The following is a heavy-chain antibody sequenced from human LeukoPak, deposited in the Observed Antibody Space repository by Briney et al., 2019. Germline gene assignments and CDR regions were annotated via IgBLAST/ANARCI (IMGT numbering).Heavy chain of an antibody. D-gene: IGHD2-15*01. Sequence: NAGGALHISCHGSRSHFTSYWIGWVRQLPGKGLEGMGLIYPGDSDTRYSPSFQGQVTISADKSISTAYLQLSSLKASDTAMYYCARQYCSGGSCYSDYWGQGTLVPVSS. CDR1: RSHFTSYW. J-gene: IGHJ4*02. CDR2: IYPGDSDT. V-gene: IGHV5-51*01. CDR3: ARQYCSGGSCYSDY.